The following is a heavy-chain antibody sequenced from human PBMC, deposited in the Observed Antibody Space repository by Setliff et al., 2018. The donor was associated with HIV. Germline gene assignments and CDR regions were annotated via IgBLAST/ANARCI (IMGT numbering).Heavy chain of an antibody. CDR2: FHHSGST. CDR3: ARPLSTSYNFWGDSLAI. D-gene: IGHD3-3*01. Sequence: PSETLSLTCNVSGASISNDNYDWGWIRQPPGKGLEWIASFHHSGSTSYNPSLRSRVTISGDTSKNLFSLKLISVTAADTAVYYCARPLSTSYNFWGDSLAIWGQGTMVTVSS. V-gene: IGHV4-39*02. CDR1: GASISNDNYD. J-gene: IGHJ3*02.